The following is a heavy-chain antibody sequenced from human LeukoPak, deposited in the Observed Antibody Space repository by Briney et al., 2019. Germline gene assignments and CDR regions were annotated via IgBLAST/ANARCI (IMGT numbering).Heavy chain of an antibody. CDR2: ISSGSGTI. V-gene: IGHV3-48*01. D-gene: IGHD4/OR15-4a*01. J-gene: IGHJ5*02. CDR1: GFTFTNYN. Sequence: GGSLRLSCAASGFTFTNYNMNWVRQAPGKGLEGISYISSGSGTIYYADSLRGRFTVSRDNAKDSLWLQMNNLRVEDTAVYYCARRYGDWLDPWGPGTLVTVSS. CDR3: ARRYGDWLDP.